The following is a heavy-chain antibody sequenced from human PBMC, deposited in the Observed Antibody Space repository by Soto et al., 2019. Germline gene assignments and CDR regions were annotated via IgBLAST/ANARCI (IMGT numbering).Heavy chain of an antibody. CDR1: GGSISSGGYS. J-gene: IGHJ5*02. CDR2: IYHSGST. CDR3: ARVAYCGGDCYRGFDP. V-gene: IGHV4-30-2*01. D-gene: IGHD2-21*02. Sequence: QLQLQESGSGLVKPSQTLSLTCAVSGGSISSGGYSWSWIRQPTGKGLEWIGYIYHSGSTYYNPSLKSRVTISVDRSKNQFSLKLSSVTAADTAVYYCARVAYCGGDCYRGFDPWGQGTLVTVSS.